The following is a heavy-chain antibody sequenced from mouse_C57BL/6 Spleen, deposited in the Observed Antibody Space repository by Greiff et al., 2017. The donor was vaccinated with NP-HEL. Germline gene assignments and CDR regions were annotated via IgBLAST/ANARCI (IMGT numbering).Heavy chain of an antibody. CDR1: GYTFTDYY. J-gene: IGHJ1*03. CDR2: INPYNGGT. CDR3: ARRGVPYWYFDV. D-gene: IGHD5-1*01. V-gene: IGHV1-19*01. Sequence: EVKVVESGPVLVKPGASVKMSCKASGYTFTDYYMNWVKQSHGKSLEWIGVINPYNGGTSYNQKFKGKATLTVDKSSSTAYMELNSLTSEDSAVYYCARRGVPYWYFDVWGTGTTVTVSS.